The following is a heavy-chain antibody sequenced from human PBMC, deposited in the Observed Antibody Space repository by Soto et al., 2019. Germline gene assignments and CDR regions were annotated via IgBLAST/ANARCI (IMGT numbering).Heavy chain of an antibody. CDR1: GGSIGSSSYY. J-gene: IGHJ5*02. CDR2: IYYSGST. Sequence: SETLSLTCTVSGGSIGSSSYYWGWIRQPPGKGLEWIGSIYYSGSTYYNPSLKSRVTISVDTSKNQFSLKLSSVTAADTAVYYCARGWALRFLEWLVWFDPWGQGTLVTVSS. V-gene: IGHV4-39*01. CDR3: ARGWALRFLEWLVWFDP. D-gene: IGHD3-3*01.